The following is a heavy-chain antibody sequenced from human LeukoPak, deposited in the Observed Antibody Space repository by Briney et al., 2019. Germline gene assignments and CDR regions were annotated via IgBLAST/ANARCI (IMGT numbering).Heavy chain of an antibody. Sequence: GGSLRLSCAASGFTFSSYAMHWVRQAPGKGLEWVAVISYDGSNKYYADSVKDRFTISRDNSKNTLYLQMNSLRAEDTAVYYCARDSNGHTYYDFWSGYYAFDPWGQGTLVTVSS. CDR1: GFTFSSYA. CDR3: ARDSNGHTYYDFWSGYYAFDP. D-gene: IGHD3-3*01. CDR2: ISYDGSNK. J-gene: IGHJ5*02. V-gene: IGHV3-30-3*01.